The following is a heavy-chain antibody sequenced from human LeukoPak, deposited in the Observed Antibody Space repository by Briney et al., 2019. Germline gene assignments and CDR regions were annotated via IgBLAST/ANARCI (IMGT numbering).Heavy chain of an antibody. J-gene: IGHJ4*02. Sequence: PGGSLRLSCAASGFTFNSYAMHWVRQAPGKGLEWVAVISYDGSNKYYADSVKGRFTISRDNSKNTLFLQMNSLRGEDTAVYYCARDRTRDGYNQGRVFDYWGQGTLVTVSS. CDR2: ISYDGSNK. CDR1: GFTFNSYA. D-gene: IGHD5-24*01. V-gene: IGHV3-30-3*01. CDR3: ARDRTRDGYNQGRVFDY.